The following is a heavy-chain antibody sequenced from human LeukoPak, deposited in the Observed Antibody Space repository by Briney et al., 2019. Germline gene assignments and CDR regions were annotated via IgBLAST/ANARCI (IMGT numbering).Heavy chain of an antibody. D-gene: IGHD3-22*01. CDR2: IYYSGST. Sequence: PSETLSLTCTVSGGSISSSSYYWGWIRQPPGKGLEWIGSIYYSGSTYYNPSLKSRVTMSVDTSKNQFSLKLSSVTAADTAVYYCAREQYYYDSSGYSQFDHWGQGTLVTVSS. J-gene: IGHJ4*02. V-gene: IGHV4-39*07. CDR3: AREQYYYDSSGYSQFDH. CDR1: GGSISSSSYY.